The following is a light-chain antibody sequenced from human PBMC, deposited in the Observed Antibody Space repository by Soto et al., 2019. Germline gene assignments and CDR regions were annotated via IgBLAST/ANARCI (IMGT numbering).Light chain of an antibody. CDR3: QQYKNWPPWT. Sequence: EIVMTQFPATLSVSPGERATLSCRASQTVSNNLAWYQQKPGQAPRLLIYGASTRASGIPSRFSGSGSGAEFTLTISTLHSEDFAVYYCQQYKNWPPWTFGQGTQVEIK. CDR1: QTVSNN. CDR2: GAS. V-gene: IGKV3D-15*01. J-gene: IGKJ1*01.